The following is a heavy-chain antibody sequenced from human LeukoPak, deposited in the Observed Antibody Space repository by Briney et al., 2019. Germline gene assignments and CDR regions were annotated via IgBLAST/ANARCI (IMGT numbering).Heavy chain of an antibody. CDR3: ASGYWDDPISTDY. D-gene: IGHD1-1*01. CDR1: GGSISSSSYY. V-gene: IGHV4-39*01. Sequence: SETLSLTCTVSGGSISSSSYYWAWIRQPPGKGLEWIGNIYYSGSTYYNPSLKSRVTISVDTSKNQFSLRLGSVTAADTAVYYCASGYWDDPISTDYWGQGTLVTVSS. J-gene: IGHJ4*02. CDR2: IYYSGST.